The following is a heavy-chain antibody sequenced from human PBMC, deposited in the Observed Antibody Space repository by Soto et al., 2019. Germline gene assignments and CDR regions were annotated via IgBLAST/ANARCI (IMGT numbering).Heavy chain of an antibody. J-gene: IGHJ5*02. CDR1: GFTFSSYA. Sequence: QVQLVESGGGVVQPGRSLRLSCAASGFTFSSYAMHWVRQAPGKGLEWVAVISYDGSNKYYADSVKGRFTISRDNSKNTLYLQMNSLRAEDTAVYYCARAYCSSTSCYSYNWFDPWGRGTLVTVSS. CDR3: ARAYCSSTSCYSYNWFDP. CDR2: ISYDGSNK. D-gene: IGHD2-2*01. V-gene: IGHV3-30-3*01.